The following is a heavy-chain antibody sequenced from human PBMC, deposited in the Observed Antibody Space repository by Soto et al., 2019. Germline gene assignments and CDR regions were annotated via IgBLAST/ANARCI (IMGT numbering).Heavy chain of an antibody. CDR2: IWYDGSNK. J-gene: IGHJ6*02. Sequence: QVQLVESGGGVVQPGRSLRLSCAASGFTFSSYGMHWVRQAPGKGLEWVAVIWYDGSNKYYADSVKGRFTISRDNSKKTLYLQMNSLRAEDTAVYYCARDSMGCYGSGIGYYGMDFWGQGTTVTVSS. D-gene: IGHD3-10*01. CDR3: ARDSMGCYGSGIGYYGMDF. V-gene: IGHV3-33*01. CDR1: GFTFSSYG.